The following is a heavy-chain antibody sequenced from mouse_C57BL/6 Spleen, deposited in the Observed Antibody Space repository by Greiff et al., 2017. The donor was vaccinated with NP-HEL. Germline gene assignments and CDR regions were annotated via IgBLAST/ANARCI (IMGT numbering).Heavy chain of an antibody. Sequence: EVKLVESGGGLVQPKGSLKLSCAASGFSFNTYAMNWVRQAPGKGLEWVARIRSKSNNYATYYADSVKDRFTISRDDSESMLYLQMNNLKTEDTAMYYCVRQYGNYGYFDVWGTGTTVTVSS. V-gene: IGHV10-1*01. CDR3: VRQYGNYGYFDV. CDR1: GFSFNTYA. CDR2: IRSKSNNYAT. D-gene: IGHD2-10*02. J-gene: IGHJ1*03.